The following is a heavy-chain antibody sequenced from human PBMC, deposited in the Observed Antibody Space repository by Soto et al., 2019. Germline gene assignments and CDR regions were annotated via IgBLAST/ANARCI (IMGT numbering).Heavy chain of an antibody. CDR3: ARGYYDSSGQSNTFDI. Sequence: KPSETLSLTCTVSGASISSSYWSWIRQSPGKGLEWIGHVYYSGSTNYNPSLKSRVTISVDTSKNQFSLKLSSVTAADTAVYYCARGYYDSSGQSNTFDIWGQGTMVTVSS. J-gene: IGHJ3*02. CDR2: VYYSGST. D-gene: IGHD3-22*01. CDR1: GASISSSY. V-gene: IGHV4-59*01.